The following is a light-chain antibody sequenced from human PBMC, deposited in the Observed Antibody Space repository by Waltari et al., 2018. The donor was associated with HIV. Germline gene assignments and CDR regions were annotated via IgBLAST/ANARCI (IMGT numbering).Light chain of an antibody. CDR1: TSNIRAVSA. J-gene: IGLJ2*01. CDR2: ADY. CDR3: QSHDDFVGARE. V-gene: IGLV1-40*01. Sequence: QSALTQPPSVSGAPGQPVPISCPGTTSNIRAVSAVHWSPQFPGGAPSIPFSADYERPSGVPHRCSVTKAGNAASLSVAGLQADDEAEYYGQSHDDFVGAREFGGG.